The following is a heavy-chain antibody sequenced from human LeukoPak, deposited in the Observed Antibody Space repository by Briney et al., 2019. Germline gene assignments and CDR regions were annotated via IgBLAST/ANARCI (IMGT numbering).Heavy chain of an antibody. CDR2: INHSGST. D-gene: IGHD6-19*01. V-gene: IGHV4-34*01. CDR1: GGXFSGYY. J-gene: IGHJ4*02. CDR3: ARTWYSSGRRPYDY. Sequence: PSETLSLTCAVYGGXFSGYYCSWIRQPPGKGLEWIGEINHSGSTNYNPSLKSRVTISVDTSKNQFSLKLSSVTAADTAVYYCARTWYSSGRRPYDYWGQGTLVTVSS.